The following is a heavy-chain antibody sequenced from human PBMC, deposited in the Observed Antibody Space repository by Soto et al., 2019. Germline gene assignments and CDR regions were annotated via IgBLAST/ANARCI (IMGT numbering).Heavy chain of an antibody. J-gene: IGHJ6*02. Sequence: KGLEWMGGIIPIFGTANYAQKFQGRVTITADESTSTAYMELSSLRSEDTAVYYCANRRGYSGYDLYYSGMDVWGQGTTVTVSS. V-gene: IGHV1-69*01. CDR2: IIPIFGTA. D-gene: IGHD5-12*01. CDR3: ANRRGYSGYDLYYSGMDV.